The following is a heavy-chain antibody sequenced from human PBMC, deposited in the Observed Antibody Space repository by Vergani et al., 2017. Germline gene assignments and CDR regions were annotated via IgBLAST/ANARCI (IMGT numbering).Heavy chain of an antibody. Sequence: EVQLLESGGGLVQPGGSLRLSCAASGFTFSSYAMSWVRQAPGKGLEWVSAISGSGGSTYYADSVKGRFTISRDNSKNTLYLQMNSLIAEDTAVYDCAKELVGSSSSESGWFDPWGQGTLVTVSS. CDR2: ISGSGGST. V-gene: IGHV3-23*01. D-gene: IGHD6-6*01. CDR3: AKELVGSSSSESGWFDP. J-gene: IGHJ5*02. CDR1: GFTFSSYA.